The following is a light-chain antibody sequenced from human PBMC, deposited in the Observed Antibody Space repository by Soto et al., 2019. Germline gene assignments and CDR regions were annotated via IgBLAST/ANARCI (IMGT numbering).Light chain of an antibody. CDR2: AAS. Sequence: DIQSTQSTSFLSASVGDRVTITCRASQGISSYLAWYQQKPGKAPKLLIYAASTLQSGVPSRLSGSGSGTEFTLTIRSLQPEDFTTYYCQQLNSYPLTFGGGTKVDIK. CDR3: QQLNSYPLT. V-gene: IGKV1-9*01. CDR1: QGISSY. J-gene: IGKJ4*01.